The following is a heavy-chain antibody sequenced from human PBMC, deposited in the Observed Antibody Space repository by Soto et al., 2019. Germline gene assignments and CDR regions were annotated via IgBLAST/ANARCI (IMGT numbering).Heavy chain of an antibody. CDR1: GFTISNCG. Sequence: GGSLRLSCAASGFTISNCGMHWVRQAPGKGLEWVAVLSHDGSNSYYADSVKGRFTISRDNSKNTLYLQMNSLRAEDTAVYYCARGGGVTTRLFLYYYYMDVWGKGTTVTVSS. CDR3: ARGGGVTTRLFLYYYYMDV. V-gene: IGHV3-30*03. D-gene: IGHD4-17*01. J-gene: IGHJ6*03. CDR2: LSHDGSNS.